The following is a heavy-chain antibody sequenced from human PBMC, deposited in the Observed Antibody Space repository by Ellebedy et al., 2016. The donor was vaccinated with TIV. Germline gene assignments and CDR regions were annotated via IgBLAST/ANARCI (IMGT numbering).Heavy chain of an antibody. V-gene: IGHV1-46*04. CDR2: INPSDDNT. Sequence: AASVKVSCKASGYTFTGYYMHWVRQAPGQGLEWMGIINPSDDNTNYAQKLQGRLSMTGDTSTRTVYMELSSLRSEDTAVYYCETGAGRRTDYWGQGTLVTVSS. J-gene: IGHJ4*02. CDR3: ETGAGRRTDY. CDR1: GYTFTGYY. D-gene: IGHD6-19*01.